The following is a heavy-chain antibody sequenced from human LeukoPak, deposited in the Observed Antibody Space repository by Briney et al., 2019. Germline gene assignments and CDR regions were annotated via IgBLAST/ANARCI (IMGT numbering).Heavy chain of an antibody. CDR1: GFTFSGSA. CDR3: TRVPDYVLAYYFDY. D-gene: IGHD4-17*01. J-gene: IGHJ4*02. CDR2: IRSKANSYAT. Sequence: PGGSLRLSCAASGFTFSGSAMHWVRQASGKGLEWVGRIRSKANSYATAYAASVKGRFTISRDDSKSTAYLQMNSLKTEDTAVYYCTRVPDYVLAYYFDYWGQGTLVTVSS. V-gene: IGHV3-73*01.